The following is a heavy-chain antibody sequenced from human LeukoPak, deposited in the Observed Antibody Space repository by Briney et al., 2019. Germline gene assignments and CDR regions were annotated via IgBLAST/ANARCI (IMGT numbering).Heavy chain of an antibody. CDR1: GFTFSSYE. CDR3: ARVCGGDCYSYYYYYYGMDV. D-gene: IGHD2-21*02. V-gene: IGHV3-48*03. CDR2: SSSGSTI. J-gene: IGHJ6*04. Sequence: GGSLRLSCAASGFTFSSYEMNWVRQAPGKGLEWVSYSSSGSTIYYADSVKGRFTISRDNAKNSLYLQMNSLRAEDTAVYYCARVCGGDCYSYYYYYYGMDVWGKGATVTVSS.